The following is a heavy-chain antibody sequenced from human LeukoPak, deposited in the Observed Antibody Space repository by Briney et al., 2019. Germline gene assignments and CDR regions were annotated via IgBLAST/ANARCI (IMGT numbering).Heavy chain of an antibody. CDR1: GFTFTSYW. CDR3: ARDPSRGYNYGYGDY. Sequence: PGGSLRLSCAAPGFTFTSYWMSWVRQAPGKGPEWVAHINQDLSETYYVDSVRGRFSIARDNAKNSVYLQMNGLRAEDTAVYYCARDPSRGYNYGYGDYWGQGTLVTVSS. CDR2: INQDLSET. V-gene: IGHV3-7*01. D-gene: IGHD5-18*01. J-gene: IGHJ4*02.